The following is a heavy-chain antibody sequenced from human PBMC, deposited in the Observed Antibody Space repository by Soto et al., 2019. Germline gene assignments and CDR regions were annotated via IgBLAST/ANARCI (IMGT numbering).Heavy chain of an antibody. CDR1: GFTFDDYG. D-gene: IGHD4-17*01. Sequence: GGSLRLSCAASGFTFDDYGMGWVRQAPGKGLEWVSDINWIGGGGSTFYADSVKGRFTISRDNAKNSLYLQMNSLRAEDTALYHCARRNDYGDSYYFDYWGQGTLVTVSS. CDR2: INWIGGGGST. J-gene: IGHJ4*02. CDR3: ARRNDYGDSYYFDY. V-gene: IGHV3-20*01.